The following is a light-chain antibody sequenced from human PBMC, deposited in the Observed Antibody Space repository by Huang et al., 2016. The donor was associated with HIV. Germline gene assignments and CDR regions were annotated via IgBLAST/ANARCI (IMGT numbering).Light chain of an antibody. J-gene: IGKJ4*01. Sequence: EIVMTQSPATLSVSPGERATLSCRASQSVSSNLAWYQQKSGQAPRLLIYGASTRADGSPARFSGSGSGTEFTLTISSLQSEDFAVYYCQQYGNWPSFGGGTRVEIK. V-gene: IGKV3-15*01. CDR1: QSVSSN. CDR3: QQYGNWPS. CDR2: GAS.